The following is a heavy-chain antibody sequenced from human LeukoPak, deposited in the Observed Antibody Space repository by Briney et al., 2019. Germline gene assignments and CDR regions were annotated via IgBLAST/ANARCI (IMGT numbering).Heavy chain of an antibody. J-gene: IGHJ4*02. CDR3: ARVPLLYYDSSGYLGD. Sequence: SETLSLTCTVSGGPISSGGYYWSWIRQHPGKGLEWIGYIYYSGSTYYNPSLKSRVTISVDTSKNQFSLKLSSVTAADTAVYYCARVPLLYYDSSGYLGDWGQGTLVTVSS. V-gene: IGHV4-31*03. D-gene: IGHD3-22*01. CDR2: IYYSGST. CDR1: GGPISSGGYY.